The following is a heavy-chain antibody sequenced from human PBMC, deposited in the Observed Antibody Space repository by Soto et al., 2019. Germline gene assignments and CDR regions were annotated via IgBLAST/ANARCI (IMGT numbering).Heavy chain of an antibody. J-gene: IGHJ6*02. Sequence: PGGSLRHSCAASGFTFSSYSMNWVRQAPGKGLEWVSSISSSSSYIYYADSVKGRFTISRDNAKNSLYLQMNSLRAEDTAVYYCAREAYCGGDCYPGYYYYGMDVWGQGTTVTVSS. CDR1: GFTFSSYS. CDR3: AREAYCGGDCYPGYYYYGMDV. D-gene: IGHD2-21*02. V-gene: IGHV3-21*01. CDR2: ISSSSSYI.